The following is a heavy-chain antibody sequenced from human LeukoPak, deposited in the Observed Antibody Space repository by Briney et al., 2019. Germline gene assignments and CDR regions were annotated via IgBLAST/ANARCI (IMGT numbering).Heavy chain of an antibody. CDR3: ARGERGDLDY. D-gene: IGHD1-1*01. V-gene: IGHV4-30-2*01. Sequence: PSETLSLTCAVSGGSISSGGYSWSWIRQPPGKGLEWIGYIYHSGSTYYNPSLKSRVTISVDRSKNQFSLKLSSVTAADTAVYYCARGERGDLDYWGQGTLVTVSS. CDR1: GGSISSGGYS. J-gene: IGHJ4*02. CDR2: IYHSGST.